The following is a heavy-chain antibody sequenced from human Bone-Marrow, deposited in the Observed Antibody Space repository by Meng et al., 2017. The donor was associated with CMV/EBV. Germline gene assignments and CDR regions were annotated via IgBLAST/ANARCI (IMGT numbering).Heavy chain of an antibody. V-gene: IGHV3-21*01. CDR1: GFTFSNYS. J-gene: IGHJ4*02. CDR2: ITTDTAYV. Sequence: GGSLRLSCAASGFTFSNYSMNWVRQVPGKGLEWVSSITTDTAYVYYADSVKGRFTISRDNARSSLYLQMNSLRAEDTAVYYCARPPTYCSSTSCYKTPVYWGQGTLVTVSS. D-gene: IGHD2-2*02. CDR3: ARPPTYCSSTSCYKTPVY.